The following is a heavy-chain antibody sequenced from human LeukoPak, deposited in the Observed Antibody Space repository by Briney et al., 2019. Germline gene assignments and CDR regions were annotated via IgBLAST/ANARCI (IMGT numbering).Heavy chain of an antibody. Sequence: GGSLRLSGAASGFTFSNYWMSWVRQAPGKGLEWVANIKTDGSEKYYVDSVKGRFTISRDNPKDSLYLQMNSLRAEDTAIYYCARDVSVSGMDVWGQGTTVTVSS. CDR3: ARDVSVSGMDV. J-gene: IGHJ6*02. V-gene: IGHV3-7*01. D-gene: IGHD5/OR15-5a*01. CDR1: GFTFSNYW. CDR2: IKTDGSEK.